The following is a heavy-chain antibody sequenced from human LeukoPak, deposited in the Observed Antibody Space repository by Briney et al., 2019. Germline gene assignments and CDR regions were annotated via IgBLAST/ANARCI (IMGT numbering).Heavy chain of an antibody. CDR2: ISGGDSNT. Sequence: GGSLRLSCAASGITFSNFAMTWVRQAPGKGLEWVSAISGGDSNTYYADSVKGRFTISRDNSQNTLYPQLNSLRADDTAVYYCAKETAVAARLIDYWGQGTLVTVSS. CDR1: GITFSNFA. J-gene: IGHJ4*02. D-gene: IGHD6-6*01. V-gene: IGHV3-23*01. CDR3: AKETAVAARLIDY.